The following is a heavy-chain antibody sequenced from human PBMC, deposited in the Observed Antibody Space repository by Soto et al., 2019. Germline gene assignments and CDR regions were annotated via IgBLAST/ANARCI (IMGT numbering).Heavy chain of an antibody. D-gene: IGHD6-6*01. CDR1: GYTLTGSY. J-gene: IGHJ5*02. V-gene: IGHV1-2*02. CDR2: INPNSGGT. CDR3: ARSPFIGFSSSENFWFLP. Sequence: ASVKVSCKAYGYTLTGSYMSWMGQGPRQGLEWMGWINPNSGGTNYAQKFQGRVTMARDTSISTAYMELSRLRSDDTAVYCCARSPFIGFSSSENFWFLPWGQGTRVTVS.